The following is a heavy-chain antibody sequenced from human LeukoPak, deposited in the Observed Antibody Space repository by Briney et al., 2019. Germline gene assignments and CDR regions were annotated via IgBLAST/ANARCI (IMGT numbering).Heavy chain of an antibody. CDR1: GFTFSSYG. D-gene: IGHD1-1*01. V-gene: IGHV3-30*02. Sequence: PGGSLRLSCAASGFTFSSYGLHWVRQAPGKGLEWVAFIRSDRSDRYYADSVKGRFTISRGNAKNSLYLQMNSLRAEDTALYYCAKDGIWGGQGTLVTVSS. CDR3: AKDGIW. J-gene: IGHJ4*02. CDR2: IRSDRSDR.